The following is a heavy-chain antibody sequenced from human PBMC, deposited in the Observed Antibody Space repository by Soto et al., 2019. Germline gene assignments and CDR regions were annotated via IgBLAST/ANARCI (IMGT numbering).Heavy chain of an antibody. J-gene: IGHJ6*02. CDR3: ARGDIVVVPAAIQGAYYYYGMDV. CDR1: GYSFTSYW. CDR2: IDPSDSYT. D-gene: IGHD2-2*01. V-gene: IGHV5-10-1*01. Sequence: GESLKISCKGSGYSFTSYWISWVRQMPGKGLEWMGRIDPSDSYTNYSPSFQGHVTISADKSISTAYLQWSSLKASDTAMYYCARGDIVVVPAAIQGAYYYYGMDVWGQGTTVTSP.